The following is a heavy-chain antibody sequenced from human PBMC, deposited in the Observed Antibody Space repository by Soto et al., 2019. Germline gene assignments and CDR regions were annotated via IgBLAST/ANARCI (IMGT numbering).Heavy chain of an antibody. V-gene: IGHV1-69*13. D-gene: IGHD3-3*01. CDR2: IIPIFGTA. CDR3: ARERSTTPTIFGVVPPYYFDY. Sequence: SVKVSCKASGGTFSSYAISWVRQAPGQGLEWMGGIIPIFGTANYAQKFQGRVTITADESTSTAYMELSSLRSEDTAVYYCARERSTTPTIFGVVPPYYFDYWGQGTLVTVSS. J-gene: IGHJ4*02. CDR1: GGTFSSYA.